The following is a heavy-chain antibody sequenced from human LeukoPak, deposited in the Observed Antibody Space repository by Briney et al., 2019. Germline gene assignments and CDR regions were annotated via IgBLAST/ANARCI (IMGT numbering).Heavy chain of an antibody. D-gene: IGHD3-16*01. CDR3: ARDGGGENSAFDI. Sequence: GGSLRLSCAASGFTFNDHHMDWVRQAAGKGLEWVGRSRNKARSYATEYAASVKGRFTISRDDSKKSLYLQMNSLKTEDTAVYYCARDGGGENSAFDIWGHGTLVTVSS. J-gene: IGHJ3*02. V-gene: IGHV3-72*01. CDR2: SRNKARSYAT. CDR1: GFTFNDHH.